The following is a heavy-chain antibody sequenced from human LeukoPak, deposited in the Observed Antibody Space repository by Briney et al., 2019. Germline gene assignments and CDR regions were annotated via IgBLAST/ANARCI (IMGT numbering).Heavy chain of an antibody. V-gene: IGHV3-21*01. D-gene: IGHD5-18*01. CDR3: ASQLRYSYGYDY. CDR1: GFTFSSYS. CDR2: ISSSSSYI. J-gene: IGHJ4*02. Sequence: GGSLRLSCAASGFTFSSYSMNWVRQAPGKGLEWVSSISSSSSYIYYADSVKGRFTISRDNAKNSLHLQMNSLRAEDTAVYYCASQLRYSYGYDYWGQGTLVTVSS.